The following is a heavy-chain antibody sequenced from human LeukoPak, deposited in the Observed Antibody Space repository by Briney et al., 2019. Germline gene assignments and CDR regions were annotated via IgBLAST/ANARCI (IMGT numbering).Heavy chain of an antibody. CDR1: GDSVSSNNGA. Sequence: SQTLSLTCGLSGDSVSSNNGAWNWIRQSPSRGLEWLGWTYYRSKWYDDYAGSVQGRITISPDTSKNQFSLHLYSVTPEDTAVYCCARGVGTSGWYTFDYWGQGTLVTVSS. J-gene: IGHJ4*02. CDR2: TYYRSKWYD. CDR3: ARGVGTSGWYTFDY. V-gene: IGHV6-1*01. D-gene: IGHD6-19*01.